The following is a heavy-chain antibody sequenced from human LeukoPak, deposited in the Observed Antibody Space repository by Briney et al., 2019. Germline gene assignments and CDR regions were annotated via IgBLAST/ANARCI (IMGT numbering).Heavy chain of an antibody. V-gene: IGHV3-53*01. CDR2: IDSVGNT. CDR1: GFTVSSNN. CDR3: ARDPGRDAYSWYFDY. J-gene: IGHJ4*02. D-gene: IGHD5-24*01. Sequence: RGSLRLSCAASGFTVSSNNMTWVRQAPGKGLEWVSVIDSVGNTYYADSVMGRFTISRDNSKNTLYLQMNSLRADDAAVYYCARDPGRDAYSWYFDYWGQGTLVTVSS.